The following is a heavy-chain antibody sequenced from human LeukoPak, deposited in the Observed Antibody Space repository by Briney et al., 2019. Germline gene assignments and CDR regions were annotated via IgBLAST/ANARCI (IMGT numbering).Heavy chain of an antibody. CDR3: ARYRAEFDY. J-gene: IGHJ4*02. CDR2: INRSGNT. V-gene: IGHV4-34*01. CDR1: GGSFSGYY. D-gene: IGHD1-14*01. Sequence: KTSETLSLTCAVYGGSFSGYYWSWIRQPPGKGLEWIGEINRSGNTNYNSSLKRRVTISVDTSKNQFSLKLSSVTAADTAVYYCARYRAEFDYWGQGTLVTVSS.